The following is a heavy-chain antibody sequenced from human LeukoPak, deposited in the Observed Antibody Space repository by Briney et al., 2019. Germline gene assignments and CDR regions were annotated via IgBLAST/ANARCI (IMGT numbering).Heavy chain of an antibody. CDR1: GYTFTGYY. CDR2: INPNSGGT. V-gene: IGHV1-2*02. CDR3: ARASLFGGGYYYYMDV. D-gene: IGHD3-3*01. Sequence: ASVKVSCKASGYTFTGYYMHWVRQAPGQGLEWMGWINPNSGGTNYAQKFQGRVTMTRDTSISTAYMELSRLRSDDTAVYYCARASLFGGGYYYYMDVWGKGTTVTVSS. J-gene: IGHJ6*03.